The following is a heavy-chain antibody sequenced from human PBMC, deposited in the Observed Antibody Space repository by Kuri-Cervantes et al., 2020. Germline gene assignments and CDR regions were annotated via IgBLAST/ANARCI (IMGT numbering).Heavy chain of an antibody. Sequence: GESLKISCAASGFTFSSYAMHWVRQAPGKGLEWVAVISYDGSNKYCADSVKGRFTISRDNAKNSLYLQMNSLRAEDTALYFCAREYCSASSCYSGIGDYWGQGTLVTVSS. D-gene: IGHD2-15*01. CDR2: ISYDGSNK. CDR3: AREYCSASSCYSGIGDY. CDR1: GFTFSSYA. V-gene: IGHV3-30-3*01. J-gene: IGHJ4*02.